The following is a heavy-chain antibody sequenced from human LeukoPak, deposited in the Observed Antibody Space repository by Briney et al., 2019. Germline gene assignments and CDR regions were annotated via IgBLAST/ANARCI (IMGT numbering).Heavy chain of an antibody. CDR1: GYTFTGYY. V-gene: IGHV1-2*02. CDR2: INPNSGGT. J-gene: IGHJ4*02. Sequence: ASVKVSCKASGYTFTGYYMHWVRQAPGQGLEWMGWINPNSGGTNYAQKFQGRVTMTRDTSICTAYMELSRLRSDDTAVYYCARSAVAGTWRYYFDYWGQGTLVTVSS. D-gene: IGHD6-19*01. CDR3: ARSAVAGTWRYYFDY.